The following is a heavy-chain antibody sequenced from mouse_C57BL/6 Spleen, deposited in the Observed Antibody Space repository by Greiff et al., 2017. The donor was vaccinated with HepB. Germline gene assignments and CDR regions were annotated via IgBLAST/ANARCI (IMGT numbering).Heavy chain of an antibody. J-gene: IGHJ4*01. D-gene: IGHD1-1*01. V-gene: IGHV1-76*01. CDR2: IYPGSGNT. CDR1: GYTFTDYY. CDR3: ARSRYYGSSYDYYAMDY. Sequence: VKLVESGAELVRPGASVKLSCKASGYTFTDYYINWVKQRPGQGLEWIARIYPGSGNTYYNEKFKGKATLTAEKSSSTAYMQLSSLTSEDSAVYFCARSRYYGSSYDYYAMDYWGQGTSVTVSS.